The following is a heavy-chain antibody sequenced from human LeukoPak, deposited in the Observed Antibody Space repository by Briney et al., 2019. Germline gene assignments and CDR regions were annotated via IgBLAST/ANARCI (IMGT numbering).Heavy chain of an antibody. CDR1: GFTFSSYG. CDR2: ISYDGSNK. CDR3: VRSLRSADF. J-gene: IGHJ4*02. Sequence: GRSLRLSCAASGFTFSSYGMHWVRQAPGKGLEWVAVISYDGSNKYYADSVKGRFTISRDNSKNTLYLQMNSLRAEDTAVYYCVRSLRSADFWGQGTLVTVSS. V-gene: IGHV3-30*03.